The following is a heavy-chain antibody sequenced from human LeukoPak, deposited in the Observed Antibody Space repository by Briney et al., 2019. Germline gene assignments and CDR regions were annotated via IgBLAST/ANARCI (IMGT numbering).Heavy chain of an antibody. D-gene: IGHD6-19*01. J-gene: IGHJ4*02. CDR2: IYPGDSDT. CDR1: GYTFTNYW. Sequence: GESLKISCKGSGYTFTNYWIGWVRPMPGKGLEWMGIIYPGDSDTRYSPSFQGQGTISTDKSISTAYLQWSSLKASDTAMYYCARHIAPGYNSGWYIDYWGQGTLVTVSS. CDR3: ARHIAPGYNSGWYIDY. V-gene: IGHV5-51*01.